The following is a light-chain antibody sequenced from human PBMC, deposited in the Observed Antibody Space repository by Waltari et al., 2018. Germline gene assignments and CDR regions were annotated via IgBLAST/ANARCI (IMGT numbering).Light chain of an antibody. CDR3: QQYGSSIMYT. CDR1: QSLTKRY. V-gene: IGKV3-20*01. CDR2: GAS. Sequence: EVVLTQSPDTLSLSPGERATLSCRASQSLTKRYLAWYQQKPGQAPRLLMYGASSRAAGVPYRFSGSGSGTDFTLTISRLEPEDFAVYYCQQYGSSIMYTFGQGTKLEIK. J-gene: IGKJ2*01.